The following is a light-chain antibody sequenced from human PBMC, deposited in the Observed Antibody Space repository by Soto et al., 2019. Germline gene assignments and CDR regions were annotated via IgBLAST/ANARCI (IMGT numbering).Light chain of an antibody. V-gene: IGLV2-8*01. Sequence: QSVLTQPPSASGSPGRSVTISCTGTSSDVGGYNSVSWYQQHPGKAPKLMISEVSKRPSGVPDRFSGSKSGNTASLTVSGLQAEDEADYYCSSYAGSNYPCVFGTGTKLTVL. CDR1: SSDVGGYNS. J-gene: IGLJ1*01. CDR3: SSYAGSNYPCV. CDR2: EVS.